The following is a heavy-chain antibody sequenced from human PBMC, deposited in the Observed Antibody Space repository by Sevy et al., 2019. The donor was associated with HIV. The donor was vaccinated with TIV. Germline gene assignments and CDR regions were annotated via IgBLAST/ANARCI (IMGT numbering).Heavy chain of an antibody. CDR2: ITSSSNYI. J-gene: IGHJ3*01. CDR3: ARPYGSGSWEAFDV. CDR1: GFTFTTYT. D-gene: IGHD3-10*01. V-gene: IGHV3-21*01. Sequence: GGSLRLSCAASGFTFTTYTMNWVRQAPGKGLEWVSSITSSSNYIYYADSVKGRFTISRDNAKDSVYLQMNSLRAEDTAVYYCARPYGSGSWEAFDVWGQGPMVTVSS.